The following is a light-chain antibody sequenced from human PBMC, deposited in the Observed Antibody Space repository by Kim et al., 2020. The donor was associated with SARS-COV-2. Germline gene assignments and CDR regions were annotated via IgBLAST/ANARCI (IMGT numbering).Light chain of an antibody. J-gene: IGKJ1*01. CDR3: QHYVGSTWT. Sequence: GGRATVPCGGSEGVGNNDLGWCEQTRGQGPRLRNYGASRRATGMPDRISGSGSGTDFTLTIRRLEPEDSEVYYCQHYVGSTWTFGQGTKVDIK. V-gene: IGKV3-20*01. CDR1: EGVGNND. CDR2: GAS.